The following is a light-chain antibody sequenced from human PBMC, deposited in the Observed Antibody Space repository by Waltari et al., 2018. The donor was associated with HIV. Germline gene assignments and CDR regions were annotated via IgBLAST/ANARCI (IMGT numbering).Light chain of an antibody. CDR3: QSYDSDRGAL. J-gene: IGLJ2*01. V-gene: IGLV1-40*01. CDR2: GTK. Sequence: QSLLTQPPSVSGAAGQRITISCTVATSNIGSDYDVHWYQQLPGTAPGLLISGTKARPSVGPARSAASKSGTSASRTINGLQADDEADYYCQSYDSDRGALFGGGTKLTVL. CDR1: TSNIGSDYD.